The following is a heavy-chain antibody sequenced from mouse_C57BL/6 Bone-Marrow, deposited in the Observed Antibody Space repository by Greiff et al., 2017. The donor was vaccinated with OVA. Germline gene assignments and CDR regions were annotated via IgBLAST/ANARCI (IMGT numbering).Heavy chain of an antibody. CDR1: GYTFTSYW. CDR3: AKCNKRAWFAY. D-gene: IGHD6-5*01. J-gene: IGHJ3*01. Sequence: QVQLKQPGAELVKPGASVKLSCKASGYTFTSYWMHWVKQRPGQGLEWIGMIHPNRGSTTYNEKFKSTATLTVDTSSSTAYMQLSSRTSEDSAVYYCAKCNKRAWFAYWGQGTLVTVSA. V-gene: IGHV1-64*01. CDR2: IHPNRGST.